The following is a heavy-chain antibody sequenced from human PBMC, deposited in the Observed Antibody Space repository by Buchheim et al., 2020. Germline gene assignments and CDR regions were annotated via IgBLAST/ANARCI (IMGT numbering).Heavy chain of an antibody. CDR2: IYHSGST. CDR3: ARIPYYYYYGLDV. D-gene: IGHD2-21*01. Sequence: QVQLQESGPGLVKPSGTLSLTCDVSGGSISSNYWWSWVRQPPGMGLEWIGEIYHSGSTNYNPSLNSRVTISVDKSKNQFSLKLTSVTAADTAVYYCARIPYYYYYGLDVGGQGTT. CDR1: GGSISSNYW. J-gene: IGHJ6*02. V-gene: IGHV4-4*02.